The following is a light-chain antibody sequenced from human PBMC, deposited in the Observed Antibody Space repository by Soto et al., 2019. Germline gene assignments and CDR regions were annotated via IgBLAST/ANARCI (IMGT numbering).Light chain of an antibody. V-gene: IGKV1-5*01. J-gene: IGKJ1*01. CDR3: QQYNSYWGT. CDR2: DAS. CDR1: QSISSW. Sequence: DIQMTQSPSTLSASVLDRVTITCLASQSISSWLAWYQQKPGKAPKLLIYDASSLESGVPSRFSGSGSGTEFTLTISSLQPDDFATYYCQQYNSYWGTFGQGTKV.